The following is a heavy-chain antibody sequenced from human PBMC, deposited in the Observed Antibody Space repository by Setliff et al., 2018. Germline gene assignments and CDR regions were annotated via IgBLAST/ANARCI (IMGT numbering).Heavy chain of an antibody. V-gene: IGHV1-69*06. CDR3: AISAIFGVVSPTPDAFDI. CDR2: IIPIFGTA. D-gene: IGHD3-3*01. Sequence: SVKVSCKASGGTFSSYDISWVRQAPGQGLEWMGRIIPIFGTANYAQKFQGRVTITADKSTSTAYMELSGLRSEDTAVYYCAISAIFGVVSPTPDAFDIWGQGTMVTVSS. J-gene: IGHJ3*02. CDR1: GGTFSSYD.